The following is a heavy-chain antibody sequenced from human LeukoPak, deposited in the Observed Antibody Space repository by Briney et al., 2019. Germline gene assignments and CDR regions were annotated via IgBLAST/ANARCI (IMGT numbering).Heavy chain of an antibody. CDR3: ASEFRSGHMGLDAFDI. J-gene: IGHJ3*02. V-gene: IGHV3-30-3*01. CDR2: ISYDENNE. D-gene: IGHD2-15*01. Sequence: GGSLRLSCAASGFAFSSYAMHWVRQAPGKGLEWVALISYDENNEYYTDSVKGRFTISRDNPKNTLYLQMNSLRAEDTVVYYCASEFRSGHMGLDAFDIWGQGTMVTVSS. CDR1: GFAFSSYA.